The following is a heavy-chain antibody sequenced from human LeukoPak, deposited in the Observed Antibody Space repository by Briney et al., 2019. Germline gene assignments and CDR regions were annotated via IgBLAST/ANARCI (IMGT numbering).Heavy chain of an antibody. CDR1: GFSISSYW. CDR3: AKDSGAIALREIFDY. D-gene: IGHD1-26*01. V-gene: IGHV3-7*05. Sequence: GGSLRLSCAGSGFSISSYWMAWVRQAPGRGLEWVAHIKQDGSEKNYVDLVKGRFTISRDNSKNTLYLQMNSLRAEDTALYYCAKDSGAIALREIFDYWGQGTLVTVSS. CDR2: IKQDGSEK. J-gene: IGHJ4*02.